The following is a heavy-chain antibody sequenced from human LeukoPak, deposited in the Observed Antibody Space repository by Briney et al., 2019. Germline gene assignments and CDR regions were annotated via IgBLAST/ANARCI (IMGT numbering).Heavy chain of an antibody. CDR2: IRHDGSEK. CDR3: ARGGSRQYNF. V-gene: IGHV3-7*01. Sequence: GGSLRLSCAASGFTFSSYWMSWVRQAPGRGLEWVANIRHDGSEKYYVDSVKGRFTISRDNAKDSLYLQMNSLRVEDTAVYYCARGGSRQYNFWGQGTLVTVSS. CDR1: GFTFSSYW. D-gene: IGHD5-18*01. J-gene: IGHJ4*02.